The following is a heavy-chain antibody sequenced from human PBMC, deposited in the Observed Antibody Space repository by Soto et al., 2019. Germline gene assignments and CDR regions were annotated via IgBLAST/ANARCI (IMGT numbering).Heavy chain of an antibody. J-gene: IGHJ1*01. CDR2: ISKSGDMT. Sequence: EVQLLESGGGLVQPGGSLRLSCAASGFTFSNYAMSWVRQAPGKGLEWVSTISKSGDMTFYVDSVKGRFTISRDNSRNTLFLQMSSLRAEDTGIYYCARGRDVTVVDVEYFQHWRQGTLVTVSS. CDR1: GFTFSNYA. V-gene: IGHV3-23*05. D-gene: IGHD2-15*01. CDR3: ARGRDVTVVDVEYFQH.